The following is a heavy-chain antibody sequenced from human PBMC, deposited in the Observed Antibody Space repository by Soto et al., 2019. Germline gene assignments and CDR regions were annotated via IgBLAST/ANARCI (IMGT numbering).Heavy chain of an antibody. CDR2: ISAHNGNT. CDR3: ARGRYGDY. CDR1: GYGFTTYG. D-gene: IGHD1-1*01. Sequence: QVHLVQSGAEVKKPGASVKVSCKGSGYGFTTYGITWVRQAPGQGLEWMAWISAHNGNTNYAQKVHGRGTVTRDTSTSTAYMELRSLRYDDTAVYYCARGRYGDYWGQGALVTVSS. J-gene: IGHJ4*02. V-gene: IGHV1-18*01.